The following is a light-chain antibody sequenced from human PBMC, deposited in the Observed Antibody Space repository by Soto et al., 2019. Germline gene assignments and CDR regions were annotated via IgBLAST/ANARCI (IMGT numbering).Light chain of an antibody. CDR1: SSDIGGFNF. CDR3: ASYRSGSLGV. V-gene: IGLV2-14*03. J-gene: IGLJ3*02. Sequence: QSALTQPASVSGSPGQSITISCTGTSSDIGGFNFVSWYQQNPGKAPKVIIYDVTDRPSEVSDRFSGSKSGNKASLTISGLQAEDEADYYCASYRSGSLGVFGGGTKVTVL. CDR2: DVT.